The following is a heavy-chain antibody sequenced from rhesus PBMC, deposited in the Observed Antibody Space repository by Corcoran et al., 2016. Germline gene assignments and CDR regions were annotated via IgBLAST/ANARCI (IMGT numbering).Heavy chain of an antibody. J-gene: IGHJ5-2*02. CDR3: ARGPRSHNSLDV. CDR1: GGSISSNY. Sequence: QVQLQESGPGLVKPSETLSLTCAVSGGSISSNYWSWIRTSPGKGLERIGYIYGGSGSTSYNTSLKRRVTISADTAKNQFSLKLSSVTAADTAVYYCARGPRSHNSLDVWGRGVLVTVSS. V-gene: IGHV4-147*01. D-gene: IGHD1-44*02. CDR2: IYGGSGST.